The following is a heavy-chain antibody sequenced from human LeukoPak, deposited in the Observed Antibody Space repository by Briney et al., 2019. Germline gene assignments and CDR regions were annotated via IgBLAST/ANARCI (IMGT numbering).Heavy chain of an antibody. V-gene: IGHV4-38-2*02. CDR1: GYSISSGYY. Sequence: PSETLSLTCTVSGYSISSGYYWGWIRQPPGKGLEWIGSIFHSGSTYYNPSLKSRVTISVDTSKNQFSLKLSSVTAADTAVYYCARDRGKLTDAFDIWGQGTMVTVSS. CDR2: IFHSGST. D-gene: IGHD3-16*01. J-gene: IGHJ3*02. CDR3: ARDRGKLTDAFDI.